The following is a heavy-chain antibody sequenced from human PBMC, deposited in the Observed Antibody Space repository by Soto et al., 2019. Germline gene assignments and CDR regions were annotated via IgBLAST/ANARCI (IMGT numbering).Heavy chain of an antibody. CDR3: AKKVNSGSGSQFFDY. D-gene: IGHD3-10*01. V-gene: IGHV3-23*01. CDR1: GFTFNSYS. J-gene: IGHJ4*02. Sequence: GGSLSISCAASGFTFNSYSMSWVRQAPGKGLEWVSGFRSGGDDDTTYYADSVRGRFTISRDNSKNTLFLQMNSLRAEDTAIYYCAKKVNSGSGSQFFDYWGQGTLVTVSS. CDR2: FRSGGDDDTT.